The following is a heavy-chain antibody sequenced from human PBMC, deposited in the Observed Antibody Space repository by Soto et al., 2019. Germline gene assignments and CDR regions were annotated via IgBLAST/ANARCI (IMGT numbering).Heavy chain of an antibody. CDR2: ISAYNGNT. Sequence: APVKVSCKASGYTFTSYGISWVRQAPGQGLEWMGWISAYNGNTNYAQKLQGRVTMATDTSTSTAYMELRSLRSDDTAVYYCARVDNSPWFDPWGEGTLVTVSS. CDR1: GYTFTSYG. J-gene: IGHJ5*02. CDR3: ARVDNSPWFDP. D-gene: IGHD1-20*01. V-gene: IGHV1-18*01.